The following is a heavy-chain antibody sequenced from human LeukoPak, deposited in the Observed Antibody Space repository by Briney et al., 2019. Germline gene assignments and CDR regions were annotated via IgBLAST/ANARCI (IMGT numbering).Heavy chain of an antibody. CDR1: GFTFSSYE. CDR3: VRHRTASDY. V-gene: IGHV3-48*03. J-gene: IGHJ4*02. D-gene: IGHD3-16*02. CDR2: ISSSGSTI. Sequence: PGGSLRLSCAASGFTFSSYEMNWVRQAPGKGLEWVSYISSSGSTIYYADSVKGRFTISRGNAKNSLYLQMNSLRAEDTAVYYCVRHRTASDYWGQGTLVTVSS.